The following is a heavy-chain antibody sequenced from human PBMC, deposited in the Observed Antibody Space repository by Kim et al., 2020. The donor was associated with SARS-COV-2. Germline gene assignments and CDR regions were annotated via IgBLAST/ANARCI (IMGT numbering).Heavy chain of an antibody. D-gene: IGHD6-13*01. CDR3: ARVGGYSSSPSGWFDP. Sequence: GGSLRLSCAASGFTVSSNYMSWVRQAPGKGLEWVSVIYSGGSTYYADSVKGRFTISRHNSKNTLYLQMNSLRAEDTAVYYCARVGGYSSSPSGWFDPWGQGTLVTVSS. V-gene: IGHV3-53*04. CDR1: GFTVSSNY. J-gene: IGHJ5*02. CDR2: IYSGGST.